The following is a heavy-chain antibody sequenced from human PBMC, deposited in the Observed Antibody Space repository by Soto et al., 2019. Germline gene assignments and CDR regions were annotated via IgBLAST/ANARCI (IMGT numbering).Heavy chain of an antibody. D-gene: IGHD5-12*01. CDR1: GFIFSSHS. CDR3: ANDIDGSREKFFDY. CDR2: ISYDGSTK. V-gene: IGHV3-30-3*02. J-gene: IGHJ4*02. Sequence: PGGSLRLSCAASGFIFSSHSMHWVRQAPGKGLEWVAFISYDGSTKYYSDSVQGRFTISRDNSKSTVYLQLDSLRPEDTAVYYCANDIDGSREKFFDYWGQGTLVTVSS.